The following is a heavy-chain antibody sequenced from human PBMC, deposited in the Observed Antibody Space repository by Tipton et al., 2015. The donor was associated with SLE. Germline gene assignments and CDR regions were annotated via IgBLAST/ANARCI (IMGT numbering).Heavy chain of an antibody. J-gene: IGHJ3*01. CDR2: ISHDGSNK. Sequence: SLRLSCAASGFTFSSYVLHWVRQAPDKGLEWVAFISHDGSNKYYADSVKGPFTISRDNSKNTLYLQMNSLRAEDTAVYYCAREAQGYGSGAFDFWGQGTMVTVSS. CDR1: GFTFSSYV. D-gene: IGHD3-3*01. CDR3: AREAQGYGSGAFDF. V-gene: IGHV3-30*04.